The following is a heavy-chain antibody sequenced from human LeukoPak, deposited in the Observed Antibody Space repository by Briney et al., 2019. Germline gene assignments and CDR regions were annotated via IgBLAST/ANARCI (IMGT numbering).Heavy chain of an antibody. D-gene: IGHD6-6*01. CDR2: INPNSGGT. Sequence: ASVKVSCKASGYTFTGYYIHWVRQAPGQGLEWMGWINPNSGGTNYAQKLQGRVTMTTDTSTSTAYMELRSLRSDDTAVYYCAREAPEWYSSSYGYYYYYMDVWGKGTTVTVSS. CDR1: GYTFTGYY. V-gene: IGHV1-2*02. J-gene: IGHJ6*03. CDR3: AREAPEWYSSSYGYYYYYMDV.